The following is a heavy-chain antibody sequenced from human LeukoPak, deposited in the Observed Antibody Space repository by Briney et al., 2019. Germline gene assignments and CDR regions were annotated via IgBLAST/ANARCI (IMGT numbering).Heavy chain of an antibody. Sequence: GGSLRLSCAASGFTFSSYWMHWVRHAPGKGLVWVSHINSDGSSTTYADSVKGRFTISRDNSKNTLYLQMNSLRAEDTAVYYCALVSIAGYEKFDSRLFDYWGQGTLVTVSS. J-gene: IGHJ4*02. CDR3: ALVSIAGYEKFDSRLFDY. CDR2: INSDGSST. D-gene: IGHD6-6*01. CDR1: GFTFSSYW. V-gene: IGHV3-74*01.